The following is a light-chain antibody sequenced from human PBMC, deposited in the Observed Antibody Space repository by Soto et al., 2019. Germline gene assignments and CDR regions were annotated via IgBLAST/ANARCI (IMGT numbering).Light chain of an antibody. V-gene: IGKV1-39*01. CDR2: AAS. CDR1: QSISSY. Sequence: DIQMTQSPSSLSASVGDRVTITCRASQSISSYLNWYQQKPGKAPKLLIYAASTLQSGVPSRFSGSGSGTDFTLTISCLQSEDFATYYCQQYYSYPVTFGQGTKVDIK. CDR3: QQYYSYPVT. J-gene: IGKJ1*01.